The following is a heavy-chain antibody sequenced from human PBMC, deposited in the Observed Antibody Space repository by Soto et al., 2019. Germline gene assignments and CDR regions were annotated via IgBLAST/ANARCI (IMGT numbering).Heavy chain of an antibody. CDR2: ITWNSGTR. D-gene: IGHD4-4*01. CDR1: GFTFDDYA. Sequence: GGSLRLYCAASGFTFDDYAMHWVRQAPGKGLEWVSGITWNSGTRGYADSVKGRFTISRDNAKNSLFLQMNSLRPEDTALYYCAKVLGNSFYYYGMDVWGQGTTVTVSS. J-gene: IGHJ6*02. CDR3: AKVLGNSFYYYGMDV. V-gene: IGHV3-9*01.